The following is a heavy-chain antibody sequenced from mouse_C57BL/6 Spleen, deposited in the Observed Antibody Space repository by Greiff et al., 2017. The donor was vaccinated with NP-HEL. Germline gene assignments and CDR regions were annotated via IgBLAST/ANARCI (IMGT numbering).Heavy chain of an antibody. CDR2: ISDGGSYT. CDR1: GFTFSSYA. CDR3: ARASPTTVVDRYFDV. J-gene: IGHJ1*03. Sequence: EVMLVESGGGLVKPGGSLKLSCAASGFTFSSYAMSWVRQTPEKRLEWVATISDGGSYTYYPDNVKGRFTISRDNAKNNLYLQMSHLKSEDTAMYYCARASPTTVVDRYFDVWGTGTTVTVSS. D-gene: IGHD1-1*01. V-gene: IGHV5-4*03.